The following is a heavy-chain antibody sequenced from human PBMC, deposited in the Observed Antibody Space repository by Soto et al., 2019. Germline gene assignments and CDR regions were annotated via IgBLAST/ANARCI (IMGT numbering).Heavy chain of an antibody. D-gene: IGHD6-6*01. CDR2: INHSGST. J-gene: IGHJ4*02. Sequence: PSETLSLTCAVYGGSFSGYYWIWIRQPPGKGLEWIGEINHSGSTNYNPSLKSRVTISVDTSKNQFSLKLSSVTAADTAVYYCAKLVPLDYWGQGTLVTVSS. V-gene: IGHV4-34*01. CDR1: GGSFSGYY. CDR3: AKLVPLDY.